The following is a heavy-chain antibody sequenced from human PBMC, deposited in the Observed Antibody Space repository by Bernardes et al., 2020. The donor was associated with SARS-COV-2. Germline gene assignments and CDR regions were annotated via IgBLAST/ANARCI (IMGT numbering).Heavy chain of an antibody. CDR1: GYSFPTNW. D-gene: IGHD3-3*01. V-gene: IGHV5-51*01. CDR3: ARTNYDFWSDYYPGMDV. Sequence: GGSLKISCKGSGYSFPTNWIGWVRQRPGKGLGWGGIIYPDYSYTRYSPASQGRVTISADKSTSATFLHWSNLEASDTDTYFCARTNYDFWSDYYPGMDVWGQGTTVTVSS. J-gene: IGHJ6*02. CDR2: IYPDYSYT.